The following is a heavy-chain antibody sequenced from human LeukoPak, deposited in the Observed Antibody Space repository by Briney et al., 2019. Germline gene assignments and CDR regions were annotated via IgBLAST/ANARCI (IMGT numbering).Heavy chain of an antibody. CDR1: GGTFSSYA. V-gene: IGHV1-18*01. J-gene: IGHJ4*02. Sequence: GASVKVSCKASGGTFSSYAISWVRQAPGQGLEWMGWISAYNGNTNYAQKLQGRVTMTTDTSTSTAHMELRSLRSDDTAVYYCARDDYDFWSGYYKRYFDYWGQGTLVTVSS. D-gene: IGHD3-3*01. CDR2: ISAYNGNT. CDR3: ARDDYDFWSGYYKRYFDY.